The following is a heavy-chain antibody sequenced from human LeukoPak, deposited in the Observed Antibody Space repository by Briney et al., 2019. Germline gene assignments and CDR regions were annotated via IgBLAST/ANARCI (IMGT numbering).Heavy chain of an antibody. CDR1: GFTFSSYW. Sequence: GGSLRLSCAASGFTFSSYWMSWIRQAPGKGLEWVANIKQDGSEKYYVDSVKGRFTISRDNAKNSLYLQMNSLRDEDTAVYYCARGLYYYDSRGRGYGGQGTLVTVSS. V-gene: IGHV3-7*01. CDR2: IKQDGSEK. J-gene: IGHJ4*02. D-gene: IGHD3-22*01. CDR3: ARGLYYYDSRGRGY.